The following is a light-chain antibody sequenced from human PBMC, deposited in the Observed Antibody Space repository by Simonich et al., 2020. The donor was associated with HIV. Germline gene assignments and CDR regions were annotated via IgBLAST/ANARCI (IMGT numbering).Light chain of an antibody. J-gene: IGKJ2*01. CDR1: QSVSSSY. Sequence: EIVLTQSPGTLSLSPGERATLSCRASQSVSSSYLAWYQQKPGQAPRLLIYGSSTRATAIPARFSGSGSGTEFILTITSMQSEDFAVYYCQQYGRTPYTFGQGTKLEIK. CDR2: GSS. CDR3: QQYGRTPYT. V-gene: IGKV3-20*01.